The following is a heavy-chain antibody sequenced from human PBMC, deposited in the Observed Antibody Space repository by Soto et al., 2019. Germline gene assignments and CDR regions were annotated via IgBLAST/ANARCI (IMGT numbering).Heavy chain of an antibody. CDR1: RFTFSKYW. CDR3: AGENVAVPAYF. V-gene: IGHV3-7*01. Sequence: GGSLRLPRTASRFTFSKYWMSWGRQAPGKGLEWVANIKQDGSETYYVDSLRGRFTISRDNAKNSVYLQMNSLRVDDTAVYFCAGENVAVPAYFWGQGTLVTVSS. CDR2: IKQDGSET. D-gene: IGHD6-19*01. J-gene: IGHJ4*02.